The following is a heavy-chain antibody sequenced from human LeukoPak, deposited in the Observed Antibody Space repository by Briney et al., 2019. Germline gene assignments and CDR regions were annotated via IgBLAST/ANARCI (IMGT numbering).Heavy chain of an antibody. J-gene: IGHJ4*02. CDR1: GFTFSNYW. CDR2: ISGSGGST. V-gene: IGHV3-23*01. CDR3: AKDHTYYYDSSGYYYY. Sequence: GGSLRLSCAASGFTFSNYWMTWVRQAPGKALEWVSAISGSGGSTYYADSVKGRFTISRDNSKNTLYLQMNSLRAEDTAVYYCAKDHTYYYDSSGYYYYWGQGTLVTVSS. D-gene: IGHD3-22*01.